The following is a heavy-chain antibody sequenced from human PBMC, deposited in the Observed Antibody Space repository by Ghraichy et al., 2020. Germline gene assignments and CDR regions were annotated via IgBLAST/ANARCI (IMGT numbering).Heavy chain of an antibody. CDR3: VRDSPRGTALFTVKLNC. J-gene: IGHJ4*02. D-gene: IGHD5-18*01. CDR1: RFTFSNYA. CDR2: ISNDGSNK. Sequence: LRLSCAASRFTFSNYAMLWVRQAPGKGLEWVSLISNDGSNKYYADSVKGRFTISRDNAKNTLYLQMNSLRAEDTAVYYCVRDSPRGTALFTVKLNCWGQGALVTVSS. V-gene: IGHV3-30-3*01.